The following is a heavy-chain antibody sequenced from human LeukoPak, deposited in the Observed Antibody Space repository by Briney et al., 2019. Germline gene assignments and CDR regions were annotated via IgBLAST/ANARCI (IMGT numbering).Heavy chain of an antibody. CDR1: GFTFSSYA. J-gene: IGHJ3*02. CDR3: ATRVTYYYDSSGSHAFDI. Sequence: GGSLRLSCAASGFTFSSYAMSWVRQAPGKGLEWVSTINGGGVNTHYADSVGGRFTISRDNSKNTLFLQMNSLRAEDTAVYYCATRVTYYYDSSGSHAFDIWGQGTMVTVSS. V-gene: IGHV3-23*01. D-gene: IGHD3-22*01. CDR2: INGGGVNT.